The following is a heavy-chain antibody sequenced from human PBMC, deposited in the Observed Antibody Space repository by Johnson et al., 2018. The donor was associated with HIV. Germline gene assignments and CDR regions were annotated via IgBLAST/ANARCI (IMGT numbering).Heavy chain of an antibody. V-gene: IGHV3-7*01. CDR3: AREPGSSGGYYYSYVVDI. CDR2: IKHDGSEK. D-gene: IGHD2-15*01. Sequence: VQLVESGGGLVQPGGSLRLSCAASGLTLSRYWVSWVRQAPGKRLEWVATIKHDGSEKVYVDSVRGRFTISRDNAKNSVYLEMNSLRVEDTAVYYCAREPGSSGGYYYSYVVDIWGQGTMVAVSS. CDR1: GLTLSRYW. J-gene: IGHJ3*02.